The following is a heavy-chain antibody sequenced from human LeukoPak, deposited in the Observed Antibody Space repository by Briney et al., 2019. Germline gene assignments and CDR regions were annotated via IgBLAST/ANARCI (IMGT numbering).Heavy chain of an antibody. CDR3: ARGSRYDCNN. CDR1: GYTFTSYG. J-gene: IGHJ4*02. V-gene: IGHV1-2*06. CDR2: INPNSGGT. D-gene: IGHD5-12*01. Sequence: ASVKVSCKASGYTFTSYGISWVRQAPGQGLEWMGRINPNSGGTNYAQKFQGRVTMTRDTSISTAYMELSRLRSDDTAVYYCARGSRYDCNNWGQGTLVTVSS.